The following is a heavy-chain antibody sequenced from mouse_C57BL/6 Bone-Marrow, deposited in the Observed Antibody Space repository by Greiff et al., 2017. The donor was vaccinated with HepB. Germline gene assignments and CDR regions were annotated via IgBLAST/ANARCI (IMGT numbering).Heavy chain of an antibody. CDR1: GYTFTSYW. CDR3: ARKGDWDPYYFDY. CDR2: IDPSDSYT. V-gene: IGHV1-69*01. Sequence: QVQLQQPGAELVMPGASVKLSCKASGYTFTSYWMHWVKQRPGQGLEWIGEIDPSDSYTNYNQKFKGKSTLTVDKSSSTAYMQLSSLTSEDSAVYYCARKGDWDPYYFDYWGQGTTRTGSS. D-gene: IGHD4-1*01. J-gene: IGHJ2*01.